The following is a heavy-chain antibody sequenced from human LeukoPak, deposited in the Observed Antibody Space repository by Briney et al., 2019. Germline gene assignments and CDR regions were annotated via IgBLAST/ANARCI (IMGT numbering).Heavy chain of an antibody. CDR2: ISGSGANT. J-gene: IGHJ4*02. CDR3: AKDASGSYCPDY. D-gene: IGHD1-26*01. CDR1: GFTFSVYA. V-gene: IGHV3-23*01. Sequence: GGSLRLSCAASGFTFSVYAMSWLRQAPGKGLEWVSGISGSGANTHYADSVKGRFTISRDSSKNTLYLQMNSLRAEDTATYYCAKDASGSYCPDYWGQGTLVTVSS.